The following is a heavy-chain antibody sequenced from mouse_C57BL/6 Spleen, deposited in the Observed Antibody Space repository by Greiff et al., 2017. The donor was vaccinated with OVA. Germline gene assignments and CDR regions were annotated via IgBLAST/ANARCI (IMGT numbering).Heavy chain of an antibody. CDR1: GYTFTGYW. V-gene: IGHV1-9*01. CDR2: ILPGSGST. Sequence: QVQLQQSGAELMKPGASVKLSCKATGYTFTGYWIEWVKQRPGHGLEWIGEILPGSGSTNYTEKFKGKATFTTATSSNTAYMQLSSLTTEDAAMYYCARKEYISQGNSFAYWGQGTLVTVSA. D-gene: IGHD2-1*01. CDR3: ARKEYISQGNSFAY. J-gene: IGHJ3*01.